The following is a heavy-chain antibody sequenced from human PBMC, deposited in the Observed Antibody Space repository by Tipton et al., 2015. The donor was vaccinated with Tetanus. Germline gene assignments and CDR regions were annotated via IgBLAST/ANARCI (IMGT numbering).Heavy chain of an antibody. D-gene: IGHD6-19*01. CDR3: AKKAPSSSGWFDAFDI. J-gene: IGHJ3*02. Sequence: SLRLSCAASGFTFDDYAMHWVRQAPGKGLEWVPGISWNSGSIGYADSVKGRFTISRDNSKNSLYLQMNSLRAEDTALYYCAKKAPSSSGWFDAFDIWGQGTLVTVSS. CDR1: GFTFDDYA. V-gene: IGHV3-9*01. CDR2: ISWNSGSI.